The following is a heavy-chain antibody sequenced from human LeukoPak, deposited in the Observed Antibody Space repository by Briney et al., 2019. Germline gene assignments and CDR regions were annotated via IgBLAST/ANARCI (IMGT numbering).Heavy chain of an antibody. J-gene: IGHJ4*02. CDR3: ARSPGDTYYYDSSGYYNSYYFDY. Sequence: GGSLRLSCAASGFTFSSYGMHWVRQAPGKGLEWVAVIWYDGSNKYYADSVKGRFTISRDNSKNTLYLQMNSLRAEHTAVYYCARSPGDTYYYDSSGYYNSYYFDYWGQGTLVTVSS. CDR1: GFTFSSYG. CDR2: IWYDGSNK. V-gene: IGHV3-33*01. D-gene: IGHD3-22*01.